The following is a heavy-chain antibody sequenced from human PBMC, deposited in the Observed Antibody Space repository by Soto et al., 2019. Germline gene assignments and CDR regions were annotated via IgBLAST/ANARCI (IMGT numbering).Heavy chain of an antibody. Sequence: ASVKVSCKASGYTFARSGISWVRQAPGQGPEWMGWISSYNGDTNYAQTFQGRVTMTTDTSTSTAYMELRSLRSDDTAVYYCAREGPAPYYYYGMDVWGQGSTVTVSS. V-gene: IGHV1-18*01. CDR2: ISSYNGDT. CDR1: GYTFARSG. CDR3: AREGPAPYYYYGMDV. J-gene: IGHJ6*02.